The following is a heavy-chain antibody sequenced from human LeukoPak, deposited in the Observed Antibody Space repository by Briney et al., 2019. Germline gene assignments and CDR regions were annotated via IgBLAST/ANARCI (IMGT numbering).Heavy chain of an antibody. CDR2: INHSGST. V-gene: IGHV4-34*01. J-gene: IGHJ6*03. Sequence: SETLSLTCAVYGGSFSGYYWSWIRQPPGKGLEWIGEINHSGSTNYNPSLKSRVTISVDTSKNQFSLKLSSVTAADTAVYYCARGRSFGVVIFSYYYYYMDVWGKGTTATVSS. CDR3: ARGRSFGVVIFSYYYYYMDV. CDR1: GGSFSGYY. D-gene: IGHD3-3*01.